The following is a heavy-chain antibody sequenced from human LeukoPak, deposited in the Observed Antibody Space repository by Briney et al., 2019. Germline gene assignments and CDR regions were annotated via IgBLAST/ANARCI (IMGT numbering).Heavy chain of an antibody. V-gene: IGHV3-74*01. CDR2: IHSDGSGA. CDR3: AREQQLVLGDAFDI. Sequence: PGGSLRLSCAASGFTFSSYWMNWVRQAPGKGLVCVSHIHSDGSGANYADSVKGRFTISRDNAKNTLYLQMDSLRAEDTAVYYCAREQQLVLGDAFDIWGQGTMVTVSS. D-gene: IGHD6-13*01. CDR1: GFTFSSYW. J-gene: IGHJ3*02.